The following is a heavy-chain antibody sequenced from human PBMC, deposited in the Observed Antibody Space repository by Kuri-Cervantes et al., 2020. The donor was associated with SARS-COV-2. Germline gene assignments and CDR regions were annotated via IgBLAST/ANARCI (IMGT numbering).Heavy chain of an antibody. CDR3: ARAAYDEGGYSYGPRYYYGMDV. J-gene: IGHJ6*02. CDR2: INHSGST. Sequence: SCAVSGGSISSSNWWSWVRQPPGKGLEWIGEINHSGSTNYNPSLKSRVTISVDTSKNQFSLKLSSVTAADTAVYYCARAAYDEGGYSYGPRYYYGMDVWGQGTTVTVSS. V-gene: IGHV4-4*02. D-gene: IGHD5-18*01. CDR1: GGSISSSNW.